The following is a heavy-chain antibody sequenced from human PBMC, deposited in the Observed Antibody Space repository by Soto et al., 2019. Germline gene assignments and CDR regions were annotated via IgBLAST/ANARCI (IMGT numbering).Heavy chain of an antibody. V-gene: IGHV3-48*02. CDR3: AREGYERSLNWFDP. Sequence: GGSLRLSCAASGFTFSSYSMNWVRQAPGKGLEWVSYISSSSSTIFYADSVKGRFTISRDSAKNSLYLQMNSLRDEDTAVYYCAREGYERSLNWFDPWGQGTLVTVSS. D-gene: IGHD2-2*01. CDR2: ISSSSSTI. CDR1: GFTFSSYS. J-gene: IGHJ5*02.